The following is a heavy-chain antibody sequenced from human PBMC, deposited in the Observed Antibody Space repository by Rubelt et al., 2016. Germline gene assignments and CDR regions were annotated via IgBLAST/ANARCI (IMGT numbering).Heavy chain of an antibody. Sequence: KASGYTFTSYGISWVRQAPGQGLEWMGWISAYNGNTNYAQKLQGRVTMTTDTSTSTAYMELRSLRSDDTAVYYCARWGLRLGELSLHYYYGMDVWGQGTTVTVSS. CDR1: GYTFTSYG. CDR2: ISAYNGNT. J-gene: IGHJ6*02. V-gene: IGHV1-18*01. CDR3: ARWGLRLGELSLHYYYGMDV. D-gene: IGHD3-16*02.